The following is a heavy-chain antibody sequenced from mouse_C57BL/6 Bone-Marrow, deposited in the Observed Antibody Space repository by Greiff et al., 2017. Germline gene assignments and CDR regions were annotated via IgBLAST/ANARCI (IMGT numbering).Heavy chain of an antibody. Sequence: EVQLQQSGAELVRPGASVKLSCTASGFNIKDDYIHWVKQRPEQGLEWIGWIDPEIGDTEYASKFQGKATITSDTSSNTAYLQLSSRTSEDTAVYYCSSCDGNYFDFGGQGTALTVAA. J-gene: IGHJ2*01. V-gene: IGHV14-4*01. CDR1: GFNIKDDY. CDR2: IDPEIGDT. CDR3: SSCDGNYFDF. D-gene: IGHD2-3*01.